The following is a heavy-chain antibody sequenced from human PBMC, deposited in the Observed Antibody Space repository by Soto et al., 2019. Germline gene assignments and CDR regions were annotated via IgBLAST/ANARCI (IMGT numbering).Heavy chain of an antibody. Sequence: SETLSLTCAVSGGSISSSNWWSWVRQPPGKGLEWIGEIYHSGSTNYNPSLKSRVTISVDKSKNQFSLKLSSVTAADTAVYYCARVGVVAATRMDVWGQGTTVTVSS. CDR1: GGSISSSNW. J-gene: IGHJ6*02. CDR2: IYHSGST. CDR3: ARVGVVAATRMDV. V-gene: IGHV4-4*02. D-gene: IGHD2-15*01.